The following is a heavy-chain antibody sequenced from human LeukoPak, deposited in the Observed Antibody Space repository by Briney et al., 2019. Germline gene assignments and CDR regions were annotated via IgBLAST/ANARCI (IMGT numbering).Heavy chain of an antibody. CDR3: AREPPIEGYWYFDL. D-gene: IGHD2-21*01. J-gene: IGHJ2*01. CDR2: VNIAGNP. CDR1: GFTFSDYD. V-gene: IGHV3-13*05. Sequence: GRSLRLSCAASGFTFSDYDMHWVRQVPGKGLEWVSAVNIAGNPLHGASVRGRFTISRENAKNSLYLQMNNLRGEDTAVYYCAREPPIEGYWYFDLWGRGTLVTVSS.